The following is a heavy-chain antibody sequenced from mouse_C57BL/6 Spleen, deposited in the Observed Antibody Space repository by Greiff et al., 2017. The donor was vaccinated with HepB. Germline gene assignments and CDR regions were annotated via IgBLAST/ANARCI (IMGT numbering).Heavy chain of an antibody. CDR2: IYPRSGNT. V-gene: IGHV1-81*01. D-gene: IGHD4-1*01. CDR3: ARTANWDGSGYAMDY. J-gene: IGHJ4*01. CDR1: GYTFTSYG. Sequence: VQLQQSGAELARPGASVKLSCKASGYTFTSYGISWVKQRTGQGLEWIGEIYPRSGNTYYNEKFKGKATLTADKSSSTAYMELRSLTSEDSAVYFCARTANWDGSGYAMDYWGQGTSVTVSS.